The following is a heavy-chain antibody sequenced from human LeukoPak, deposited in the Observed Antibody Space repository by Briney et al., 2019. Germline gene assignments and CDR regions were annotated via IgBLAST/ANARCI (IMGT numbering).Heavy chain of an antibody. V-gene: IGHV5-10-1*01. CDR1: RHGHSTNH. CDR2: IDPSDSYT. Sequence: AESLKISCQDSRHGHSTNHINWVSQMTGTGMDCMGRIDPSDSYTNYNPSFQGHVTFTADKSTNTAYLQWTSLKASDTAIYYCARRPGGVLADTDFFESWGQGTLVTVSS. J-gene: IGHJ4*02. D-gene: IGHD3-16*01. CDR3: ARRPGGVLADTDFFES.